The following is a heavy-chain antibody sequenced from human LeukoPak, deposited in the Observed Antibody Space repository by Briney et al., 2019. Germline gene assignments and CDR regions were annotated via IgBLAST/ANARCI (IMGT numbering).Heavy chain of an antibody. CDR2: LDPEDGET. J-gene: IGHJ6*02. D-gene: IGHD6-13*01. CDR1: GYTLTELS. Sequence: ASVKVSCKVSGYTLTELSMHWVRQAPGKGLEWMGGLDPEDGETIYAQKFQGRVTMTEDTSTDTAYMELSSLRSEDTAVYYCATGDSSSWLYYYYGMDVWGQGTTVTVSS. CDR3: ATGDSSSWLYYYYGMDV. V-gene: IGHV1-24*01.